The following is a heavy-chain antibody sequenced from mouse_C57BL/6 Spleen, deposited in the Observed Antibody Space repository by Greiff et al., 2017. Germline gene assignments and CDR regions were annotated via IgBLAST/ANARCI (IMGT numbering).Heavy chain of an antibody. D-gene: IGHD1-1*01. CDR2: INPNNGGT. CDR3: ARGYYYGSSPFDY. Sequence: EVQLQQSGPELVKPGASVKMSCKASGYTFTDYNMHWVKQSHGKSLEWIGYINPNNGGTSYNQKFKGKATLTVNKSSSTAYMELRSLTSEDSAVYYCARGYYYGSSPFDYWGQGTTLTVSS. CDR1: GYTFTDYN. J-gene: IGHJ2*01. V-gene: IGHV1-22*01.